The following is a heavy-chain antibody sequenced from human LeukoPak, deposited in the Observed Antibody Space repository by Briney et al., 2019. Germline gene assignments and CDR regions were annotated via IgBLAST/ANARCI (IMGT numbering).Heavy chain of an antibody. Sequence: SETLSLTCTVSGGSISSSRYYWGWIRQPPGKGLEWIVSRYYSGRTYDNPSLKRQVTICVDTSKNQISLKLRPRPAAETALYYCARIVYSTYADAWGQGALVTVCS. J-gene: IGHJ5*02. V-gene: IGHV4-39*01. CDR3: ARIVYSTYADA. CDR1: GGSISSSRYY. D-gene: IGHD6-13*01. CDR2: RYYSGRT.